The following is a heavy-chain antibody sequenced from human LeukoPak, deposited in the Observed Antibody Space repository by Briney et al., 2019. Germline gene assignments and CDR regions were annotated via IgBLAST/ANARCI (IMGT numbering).Heavy chain of an antibody. CDR1: GGCISSSSYY. Sequence: SETLSLTCTVSGGCISSSSYYWGWIRQPPGKGLEWIGSIYYSGSTYYNPSLKSRVTISVDTSKNQFSLKLSSVTAADTAVYYCARSKTYRSTWNTDYWGQGTLVTVSS. CDR3: ARSKTYRSTWNTDY. J-gene: IGHJ4*02. CDR2: IYYSGST. D-gene: IGHD2-2*01. V-gene: IGHV4-39*07.